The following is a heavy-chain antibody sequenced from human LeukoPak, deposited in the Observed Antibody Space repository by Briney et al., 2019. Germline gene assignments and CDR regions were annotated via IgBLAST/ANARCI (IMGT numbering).Heavy chain of an antibody. D-gene: IGHD3-9*01. CDR3: ARDSGTLRYFDWLPSSFDY. CDR2: ISAYNGNT. CDR1: GYTFTSYS. V-gene: IGHV1-18*01. J-gene: IGHJ4*02. Sequence: ASVKVSCKASGYTFTSYSISWVRQAPGQGLEWMGWISAYNGNTNYAQKLQGRVTMTTDTSTSTAYMELRSLRSDDTAVYYCARDSGTLRYFDWLPSSFDYWGQGTLVTVSS.